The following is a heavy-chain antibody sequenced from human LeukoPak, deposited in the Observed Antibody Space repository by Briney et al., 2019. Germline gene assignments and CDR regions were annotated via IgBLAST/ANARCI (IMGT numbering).Heavy chain of an antibody. D-gene: IGHD5-18*01. CDR1: GFTLSSYA. J-gene: IGHJ3*02. Sequence: GGSLRLSCAASGFTLSSYAMSWVPHAPGKGLEWVSAISGSGGSTYYAASVKGRFTISRDNSKNTLYLQMNSLRAEDTAVYYCAKEEYPMVMYDAFDIWGQGTMVTVSS. CDR3: AKEEYPMVMYDAFDI. V-gene: IGHV3-23*01. CDR2: ISGSGGST.